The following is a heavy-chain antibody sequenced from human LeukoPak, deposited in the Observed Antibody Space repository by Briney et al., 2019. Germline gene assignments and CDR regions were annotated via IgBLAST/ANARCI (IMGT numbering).Heavy chain of an antibody. CDR2: ISGGGSSV. J-gene: IGHJ6*03. CDR1: RFTFSSFE. CDR3: AELGITMIGGV. Sequence: GGSLRLSCAASRFTFSSFEMNWVRKAPGKGLECIAYISGGGSSVYYADSVKGRFTISRDNAKNSLYLQMNSLRAEDTAVYYCAELGITMIGGVWGKGTTVTISS. V-gene: IGHV3-48*03. D-gene: IGHD3-10*02.